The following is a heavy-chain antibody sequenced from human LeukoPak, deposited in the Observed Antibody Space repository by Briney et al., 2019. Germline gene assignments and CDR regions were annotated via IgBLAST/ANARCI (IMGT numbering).Heavy chain of an antibody. V-gene: IGHV3-73*01. Sequence: GGSLKLSCAASGFTLSGSVMHWVRQASGKGLEWIGRMSTKPNNYATVYAESVKGRFTISRDDSKNMAYLQMTSLKTEDTAVYYCTRFPKVDTPMVTFLSSGFWGQGTLVTVSS. CDR1: GFTLSGSV. CDR2: MSTKPNNYAT. CDR3: TRFPKVDTPMVTFLSSGF. J-gene: IGHJ4*02. D-gene: IGHD5-18*01.